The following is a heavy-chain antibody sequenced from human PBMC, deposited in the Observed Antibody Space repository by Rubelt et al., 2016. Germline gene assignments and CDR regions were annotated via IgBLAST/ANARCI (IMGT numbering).Heavy chain of an antibody. CDR3: ARVVVLTGTTSSGMDV. D-gene: IGHD1-7*01. CDR2: INTETGNP. Sequence: QVQLVQSGSELKKPGASVKVSCKASGYAFTRYPMNWVRQAPGQGLEWLGWINTETGNPTYAQGYTGRFVFSLDTSVSTAYLQISSLKAEDTAVYYCARVVVLTGTTSSGMDVWGQGTTVTVSS. V-gene: IGHV7-4-1*02. CDR1: GYAFTRYP. J-gene: IGHJ6*02.